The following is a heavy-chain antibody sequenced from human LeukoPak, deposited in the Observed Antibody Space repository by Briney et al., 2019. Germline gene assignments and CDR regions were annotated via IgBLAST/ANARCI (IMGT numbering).Heavy chain of an antibody. Sequence: QAGGSLRLSCAASGFTFTSYSMNWVRQAPGKGLEWVSYISSGSSTIYYADSVKGRFTISRDNAKNSLYLQMNSLRAEDTAVYYCARDPSYSSSWYPYFFDYWGQGTLVTVSS. D-gene: IGHD6-13*01. CDR1: GFTFTSYS. CDR2: ISSGSSTI. CDR3: ARDPSYSSSWYPYFFDY. V-gene: IGHV3-48*01. J-gene: IGHJ4*02.